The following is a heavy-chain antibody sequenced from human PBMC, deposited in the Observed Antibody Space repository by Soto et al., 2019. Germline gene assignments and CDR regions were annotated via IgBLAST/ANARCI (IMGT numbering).Heavy chain of an antibody. V-gene: IGHV3-23*01. Sequence: GGSLRLSCSASGFTFSSYAMSWVRQAPGKGLEWVSSIVGSGDTTYYADSVRGRFTISRDTSKNTLYLQMNSLRAEDTAVYYCAKQRSATFYSPFDYWGQGTPVTVS. CDR1: GFTFSSYA. D-gene: IGHD2-21*01. CDR2: IVGSGDTT. J-gene: IGHJ4*02. CDR3: AKQRSATFYSPFDY.